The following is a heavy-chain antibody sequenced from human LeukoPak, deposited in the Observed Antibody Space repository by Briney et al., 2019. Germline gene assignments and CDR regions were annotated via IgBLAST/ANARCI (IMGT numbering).Heavy chain of an antibody. CDR3: ARVHNYCSGGACYFDY. Sequence: GGSLRLSCAASGFTVSSNYMSWVRQAPGKGLEWVSVIYSGGSTYYADSVKGRFTISRDNSKNTLYLQMNSLRAEDAAVYYCARVHNYCSGGACYFDYWGQGTLVSVSS. V-gene: IGHV3-53*01. CDR1: GFTVSSNY. D-gene: IGHD2-15*01. J-gene: IGHJ4*02. CDR2: IYSGGST.